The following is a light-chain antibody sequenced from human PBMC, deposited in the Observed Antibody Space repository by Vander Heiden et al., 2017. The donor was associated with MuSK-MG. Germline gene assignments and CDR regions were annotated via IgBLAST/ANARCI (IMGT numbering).Light chain of an antibody. CDR2: EDN. V-gene: IGLV6-57*01. CDR1: SGSIASNY. Sequence: NFMLTQPHSVSESPGKTVTISCTRSSGSIASNYVQWYQQRPGSSPTTVIYEDNQRPSGVPDRFSGSIDSSSTSASLTISGLKTEDEAYYYCQYYDSSNVVFGGGTKLTVL. CDR3: QYYDSSNVV. J-gene: IGLJ2*01.